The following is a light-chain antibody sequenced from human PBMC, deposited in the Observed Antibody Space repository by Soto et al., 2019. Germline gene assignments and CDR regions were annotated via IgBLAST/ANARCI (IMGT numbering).Light chain of an antibody. CDR3: SSYTSSITL. CDR2: EVT. CDR1: SSDVADYKY. Sequence: QSALTQPASVSGSPGQSITISCTGTSSDVADYKYVSWYQQHPGKAPKLMIYEVTNRPSGVSNRFSGSKSDNTASLTISGLQAEDEADYYCSSYTSSITLFGGGTKLTVL. V-gene: IGLV2-14*01. J-gene: IGLJ2*01.